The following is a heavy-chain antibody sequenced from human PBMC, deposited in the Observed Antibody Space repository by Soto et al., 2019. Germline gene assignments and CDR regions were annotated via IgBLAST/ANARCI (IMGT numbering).Heavy chain of an antibody. CDR1: GGSISSYY. Sequence: SETLSLTCTVSGGSISSYYWSWIRQPPGKGLEWIGYIYYSGITNYNPSLKSRVTISVDTSKNQFSLKLSSVTAADTAVYYCARVHCSGGSCYSGYFDYWGQGTLVTVSS. CDR3: ARVHCSGGSCYSGYFDY. CDR2: IYYSGIT. J-gene: IGHJ4*02. D-gene: IGHD2-15*01. V-gene: IGHV4-59*01.